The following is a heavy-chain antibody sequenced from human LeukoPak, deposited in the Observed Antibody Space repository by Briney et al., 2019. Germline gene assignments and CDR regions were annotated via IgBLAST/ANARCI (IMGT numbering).Heavy chain of an antibody. CDR3: ASPPTDSYGMDV. V-gene: IGHV1-2*06. CDR2: INPNSGGT. Sequence: GASVKVSCKASGYTVTGYYMHWVRQAPGQGLEWMGRINPNSGGTNYAQKFQGRVTMTRDTSISTAYMELSRLRSDDTAVYYCASPPTDSYGMDVWGQGTTVTVSS. CDR1: GYTVTGYY. J-gene: IGHJ6*02.